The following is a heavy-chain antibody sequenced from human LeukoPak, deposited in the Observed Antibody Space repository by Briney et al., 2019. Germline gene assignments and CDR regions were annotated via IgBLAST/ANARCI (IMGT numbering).Heavy chain of an antibody. CDR3: ATVEAYYYDSSGYYYGY. Sequence: ASVKVSCKVSGYTLTELSMHWVRQAPGKGLEWMGGFDPEDGETIYAQKFQGRVTMTEDTSTDTAYMELSSLRSEDTAVYYCATVEAYYYDSSGYYYGYWGQGTLVTVSS. CDR1: GYTLTELS. J-gene: IGHJ4*02. CDR2: FDPEDGET. D-gene: IGHD3-22*01. V-gene: IGHV1-24*01.